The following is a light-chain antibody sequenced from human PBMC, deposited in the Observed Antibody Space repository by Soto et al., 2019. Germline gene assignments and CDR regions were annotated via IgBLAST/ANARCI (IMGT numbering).Light chain of an antibody. CDR3: QQYENLPLT. CDR1: QDITYA. CDR2: GAS. J-gene: IGKJ5*01. V-gene: IGKV1-33*01. Sequence: DIQMTQSPSSLSACVGDRVTITCQASQDITYALNWYQQRPGKAPKLLIYGASNLETGVPSRFSGSGSGTDFTFTISSLQPEDIATYYCQQYENLPLTFGQGTRLEIK.